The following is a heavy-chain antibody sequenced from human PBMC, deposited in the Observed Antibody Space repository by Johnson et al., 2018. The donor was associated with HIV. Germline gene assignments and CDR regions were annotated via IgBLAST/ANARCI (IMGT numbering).Heavy chain of an antibody. CDR2: ISSSGTTI. CDR3: ARYSSSSRDTFDI. Sequence: QVQLVESGGGLVKPGGSLRLSCAASGFTFSDYYMSWIRQAPGKGLEWVSYISSSGTTIYYAASVKGRFTISRDNAKNSLNLQMNSLRAEDTAVYYCARYSSSSRDTFDIWGQGTMVTVSS. J-gene: IGHJ3*02. V-gene: IGHV3-11*04. D-gene: IGHD6-13*01. CDR1: GFTFSDYY.